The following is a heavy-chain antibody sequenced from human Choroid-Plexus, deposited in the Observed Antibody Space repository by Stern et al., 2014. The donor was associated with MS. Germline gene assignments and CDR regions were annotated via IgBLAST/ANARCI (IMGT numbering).Heavy chain of an antibody. CDR3: ARVYNTIYGIVTQRGSGMDV. D-gene: IGHD3-3*01. CDR1: GFTFGNYW. Sequence: EVQLVESGGGLVQPGGSLTISCTAAGFTFGNYWMTWVRQAPGQGLEWVANIKEDGTEKNYVDTVKGRVTISIDNARNSLYLQMNSLRVEDTALYYCARVYNTIYGIVTQRGSGMDVWGQGTTVIVSS. J-gene: IGHJ6*02. V-gene: IGHV3-7*01. CDR2: IKEDGTEK.